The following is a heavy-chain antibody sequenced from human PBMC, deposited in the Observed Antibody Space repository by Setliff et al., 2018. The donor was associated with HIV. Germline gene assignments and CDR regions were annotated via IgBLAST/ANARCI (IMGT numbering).Heavy chain of an antibody. CDR1: GLTFKTAW. D-gene: IGHD4-17*01. CDR2: IKSKVSGETA. CDR3: ARVTRLRAAFDI. Sequence: GGSLRLSCVASGLTFKTAWMGWVRQAPGKGLEWVGRIKSKVSGETADYAAPVTGRFTISRDDSRNMVFLQMNSLRAEDTAVYYCARVTRLRAAFDIWGQGTMVTVSS. V-gene: IGHV3-15*01. J-gene: IGHJ3*02.